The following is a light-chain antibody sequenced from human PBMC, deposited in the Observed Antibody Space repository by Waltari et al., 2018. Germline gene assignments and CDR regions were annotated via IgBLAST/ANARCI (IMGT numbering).Light chain of an antibody. Sequence: DIQLTQSPSPLYESVGNRVNVHCRASQHVGTYLNWYQQQPGKAPKLLIYSASSLNTGVPSRFSGSGSGTEFSLTISSLQPEDFATYYCQQGYNSPPTFGQGTKLESK. V-gene: IGKV1-39*01. CDR1: QHVGTY. CDR3: QQGYNSPPT. J-gene: IGKJ2*01. CDR2: SAS.